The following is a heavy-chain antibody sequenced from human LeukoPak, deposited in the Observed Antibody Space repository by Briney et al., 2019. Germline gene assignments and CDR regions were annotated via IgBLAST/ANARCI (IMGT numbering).Heavy chain of an antibody. CDR1: GYTFTSYG. V-gene: IGHV1-18*01. Sequence: ASVKVSCKASGYTFTSYGISWVRQAPGQGLEWMGWISAYNGNTNNAQKLQGRVTMTTDTSTSTAYMELRSLRSDDTAVYYCARVGAYCSGGSCYLDCWGQGTLVTVSS. J-gene: IGHJ4*02. CDR2: ISAYNGNT. D-gene: IGHD2-15*01. CDR3: ARVGAYCSGGSCYLDC.